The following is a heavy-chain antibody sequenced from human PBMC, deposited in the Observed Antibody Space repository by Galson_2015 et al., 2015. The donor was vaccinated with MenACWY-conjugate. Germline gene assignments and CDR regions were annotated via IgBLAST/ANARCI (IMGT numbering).Heavy chain of an antibody. D-gene: IGHD3-3*01. J-gene: IGHJ4*02. CDR3: TTFGVVPILDY. CDR1: GGSISSSSYY. CDR2: IYYSGST. Sequence: ETLSLTCTVSGGSISSSSYYWGWIRQPPGKGLEWIGSIYYSGSTYYNPSLKSRVTISVDTSKNQFSLKLSSVTAADTAVYYCTTFGVVPILDYWGQGTLVTVSS. V-gene: IGHV4-39*07.